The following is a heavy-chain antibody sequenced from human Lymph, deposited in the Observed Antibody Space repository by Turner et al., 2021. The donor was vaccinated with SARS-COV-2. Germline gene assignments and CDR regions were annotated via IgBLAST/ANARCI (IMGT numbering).Heavy chain of an antibody. J-gene: IGHJ6*02. D-gene: IGHD3-3*01. CDR2: ISYDGSNK. Sequence: QVHLLGSGGGLVQPGSSLRLSCAASGFTFSSYAMHWVRQAPGKGLEWVTVISYDGSNKYYADSVKGRFTISRDNSKNTLYLQMNSLRAEDTAVYYCAKVRSIFGVVIGGMDVWGQGTTVTVSS. CDR1: GFTFSSYA. V-gene: IGHV3-30*18. CDR3: AKVRSIFGVVIGGMDV.